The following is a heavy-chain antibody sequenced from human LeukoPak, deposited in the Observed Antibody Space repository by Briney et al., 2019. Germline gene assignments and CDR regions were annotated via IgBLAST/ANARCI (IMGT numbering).Heavy chain of an antibody. CDR2: ISGSGGST. J-gene: IGHJ4*02. Sequence: GGSLRLSCAASGFTFSSYAMSWVRQAPGKGLEWVSAISGSGGSTYYADSVKGRFTISRDNSKNTLYLQMNSLRAEDTAVYYCTTVHGWELLRSDYWGQGTLVTVSS. D-gene: IGHD1-26*01. CDR3: TTVHGWELLRSDY. V-gene: IGHV3-23*01. CDR1: GFTFSSYA.